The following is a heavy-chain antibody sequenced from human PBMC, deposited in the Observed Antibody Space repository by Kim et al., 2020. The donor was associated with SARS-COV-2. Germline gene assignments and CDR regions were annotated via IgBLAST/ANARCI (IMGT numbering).Heavy chain of an antibody. V-gene: IGHV3-23*01. J-gene: IGHJ4*02. CDR1: GFTFNTYG. CDR2: ISSSGDAT. CDR3: AKRGLNRYFDC. Sequence: GGSLRLSCAASGFTFNTYGMFWVRQAPGKGLEWVSAISSSGDATYYADSVKGRFTISRHNSENTLFLQMNSLRAEDPALYYCAKRGLNRYFDCWCQGTLV. D-gene: IGHD3-16*01.